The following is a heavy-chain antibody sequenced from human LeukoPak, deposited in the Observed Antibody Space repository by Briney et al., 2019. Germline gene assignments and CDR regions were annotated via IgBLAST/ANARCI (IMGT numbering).Heavy chain of an antibody. Sequence: SVKVSCKASGGTFSSYTISWVRQAPGQGLDWMGRVIPVLGMADYAQKFQGRVTITADKSTSTAYMDLSSLRSEDTAVYYCARDPRVTGTGVYFDYWGQGTLVTVSS. CDR2: VIPVLGMA. V-gene: IGHV1-69*04. J-gene: IGHJ4*02. CDR3: ARDPRVTGTGVYFDY. CDR1: GGTFSSYT. D-gene: IGHD1-7*01.